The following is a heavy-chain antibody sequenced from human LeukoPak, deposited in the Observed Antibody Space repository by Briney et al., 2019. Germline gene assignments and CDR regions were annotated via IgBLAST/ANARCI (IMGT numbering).Heavy chain of an antibody. D-gene: IGHD2-15*01. J-gene: IGHJ4*02. CDR2: INWNGGST. CDR1: GFTFDDYG. CDR3: ARHGYCSGGSCYSFGY. V-gene: IGHV3-20*04. Sequence: SGGSLRLSCAASGFTFDDYGMSWVRQAPGKGPEWVSGINWNGGSTGYADSVKGRFTISRDNAKNSLYLQMNSLRAEDTALYYCARHGYCSGGSCYSFGYWGQGTLVTVSS.